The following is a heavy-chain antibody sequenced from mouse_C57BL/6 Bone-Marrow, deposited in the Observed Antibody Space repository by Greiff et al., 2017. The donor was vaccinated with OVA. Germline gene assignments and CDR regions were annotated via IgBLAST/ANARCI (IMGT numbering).Heavy chain of an antibody. CDR3: AREGGYSYYDAMDY. D-gene: IGHD2-12*01. V-gene: IGHV1-50*01. Sequence: QVQLKQPGAELVKPGASVKLSCKASGYTFTSYWMQWVKQRPGQGLEWIGEIDPSDSYTNYNHKFKGKATLTVDTSSSTAYMQLSRLTSEDSAVYDCAREGGYSYYDAMDYWGQGTSVTVSS. J-gene: IGHJ4*01. CDR2: IDPSDSYT. CDR1: GYTFTSYW.